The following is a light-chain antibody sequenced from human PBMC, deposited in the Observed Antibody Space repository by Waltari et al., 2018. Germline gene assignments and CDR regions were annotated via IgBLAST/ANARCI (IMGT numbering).Light chain of an antibody. J-gene: IGLJ2*01. V-gene: IGLV6-57*04. CDR2: EDN. CDR1: SGSIATKY. Sequence: NFMLTQPHSVSESPGKTVTIPCTRSSGSIATKYVQWYQQHPGSAPTTVIYEDNQRPSGVPDRFSGSIDSSSNSASLTISGLKPEDEADYYCQSYDDRSVVFGGGTKLTVL. CDR3: QSYDDRSVV.